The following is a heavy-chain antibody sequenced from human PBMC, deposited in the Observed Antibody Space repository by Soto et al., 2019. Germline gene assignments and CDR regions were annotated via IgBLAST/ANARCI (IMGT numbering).Heavy chain of an antibody. D-gene: IGHD2-15*01. CDR3: AKDEYCSGGSCYSGPYYYYGMDV. V-gene: IGHV3-30*18. CDR1: GFTFSSYG. CDR2: ISYDGSNK. Sequence: GGSLRLSCAASGFTFSSYGMHWVRQAPGKGLEWVAVISYDGSNKYYADSVKGRFTISRDNSKNTLYLQMNSLRAEDTAVYYCAKDEYCSGGSCYSGPYYYYGMDVWGQGTTVTVSS. J-gene: IGHJ6*02.